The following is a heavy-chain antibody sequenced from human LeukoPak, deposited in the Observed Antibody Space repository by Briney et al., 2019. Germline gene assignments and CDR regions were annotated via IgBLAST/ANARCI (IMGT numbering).Heavy chain of an antibody. CDR2: IYHSGST. D-gene: IGHD3-10*01. CDR1: GGSISSSNW. Sequence: KSSETLSLTCAVSGGSISSSNWWSWVRQPPGKGLEWIGEIYHSGSTNYNPSLKSRVTISVDKSKNQFSLKLSSVTAADTAVYYCARRITMVRGVIIGWFDPWGQGTLVIVSS. J-gene: IGHJ5*02. CDR3: ARRITMVRGVIIGWFDP. V-gene: IGHV4-4*02.